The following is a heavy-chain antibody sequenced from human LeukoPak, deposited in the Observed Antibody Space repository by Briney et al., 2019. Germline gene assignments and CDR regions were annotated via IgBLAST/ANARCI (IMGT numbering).Heavy chain of an antibody. CDR1: GFTFGDYL. CDR2: ISGGTT. V-gene: IGHV3-49*03. J-gene: IGHJ4*02. Sequence: GGSLRLSCTASGFTFGDYLMSWLRQAPGKGLEWIGFISGGTTEYAASVKGRFTISRDDSTSIAYLQMNSLTTEDTAVYYCSRGSGWLPVYWGQGTLVTVSS. CDR3: SRGSGWLPVY. D-gene: IGHD6-19*01.